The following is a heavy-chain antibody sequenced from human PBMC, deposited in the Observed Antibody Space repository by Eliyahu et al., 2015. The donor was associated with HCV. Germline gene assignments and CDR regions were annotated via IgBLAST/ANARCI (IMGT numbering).Heavy chain of an antibody. CDR2: VXSGDSHT. V-gene: IGHV5-51*01. D-gene: IGHD5-12*01. CDR1: GFSFTNYW. J-gene: IGHJ4*02. Sequence: EVQLVQSGAEVKKPGESLKISCKASGFSFTNYWIGWVRQXPGXGLXGMGXVXSGDSHTKYSPSFXGQVLISADRSINTAYLQWSSLKASDTAMYYCARHRLGWGWDLDEYWGQGTLVTVSS. CDR3: ARHRLGWGWDLDEY.